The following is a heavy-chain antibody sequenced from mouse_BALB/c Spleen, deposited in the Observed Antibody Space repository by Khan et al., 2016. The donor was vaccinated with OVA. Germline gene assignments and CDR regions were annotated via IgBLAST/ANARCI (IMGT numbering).Heavy chain of an antibody. Sequence: QVQLQQSGAELVKPGASVKLSCKASGYTFTSYDINWVRQRPEQGLEWIGWIFPGDDSTKYNEKFKGKATLTSDTSSSTAYMQLSRLTSEDSAVSCCARQHSGGILYWYFDGWGAGTTVTVSS. V-gene: IGHV1S56*01. CDR2: IFPGDDST. D-gene: IGHD1-1*02. J-gene: IGHJ1*01. CDR3: ARQHSGGILYWYFDG. CDR1: GYTFTSYD.